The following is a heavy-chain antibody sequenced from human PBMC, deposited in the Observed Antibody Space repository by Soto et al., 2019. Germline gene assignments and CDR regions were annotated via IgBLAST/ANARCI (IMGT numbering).Heavy chain of an antibody. D-gene: IGHD2-15*01. Sequence: SQTLSLTCAISGDSVSSNSAAWNWIRQSPSRGLEWLGRTYYRAKWYNDYAGSVKSRITINPDITKNQFSLQLNSVTPEDTDVYDCASAFPQPDRDWNYYGIDVWGQGTTVTVSS. CDR3: ASAFPQPDRDWNYYGIDV. CDR1: GDSVSSNSAA. J-gene: IGHJ6*02. CDR2: TYYRAKWYN. V-gene: IGHV6-1*01.